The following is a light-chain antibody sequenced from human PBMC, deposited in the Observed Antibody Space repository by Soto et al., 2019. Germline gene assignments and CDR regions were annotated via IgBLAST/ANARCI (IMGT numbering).Light chain of an antibody. CDR1: SSDFGNYNL. J-gene: IGLJ1*01. V-gene: IGLV2-14*02. Sequence: QSALTQPASVSGSPGQSITISCTGTSSDFGNYNLVSWYQQHPGKVPKLMIYDIINRPSGVSNRFSGSKSGNTASLTISGLQAEDEADYYCVSFTTSRSYVFGTGTKLTVL. CDR3: VSFTTSRSYV. CDR2: DII.